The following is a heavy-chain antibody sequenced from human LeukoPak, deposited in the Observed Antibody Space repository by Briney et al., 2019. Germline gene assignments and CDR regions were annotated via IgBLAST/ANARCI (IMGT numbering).Heavy chain of an antibody. CDR3: AGGSDNSKMGY. CDR1: GGSFSSGGHY. CDR2: IYDSRFT. Sequence: TSETLSLTCTVSGGSFSSGGHYSAWIRQHPGKGLEWIGCIYDSRFTYYNPSLQSRLTISVGSSENQLSLKLRSVTAADTAVYYCAGGSDNSKMGYWGQGTLVTVSS. V-gene: IGHV4-31*03. D-gene: IGHD6-13*01. J-gene: IGHJ4*02.